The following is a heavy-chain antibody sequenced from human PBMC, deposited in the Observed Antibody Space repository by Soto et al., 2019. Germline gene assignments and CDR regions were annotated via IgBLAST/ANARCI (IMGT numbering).Heavy chain of an antibody. J-gene: IGHJ4*02. CDR3: VRPLTPGGTDMVFDQ. CDR2: FSANDGRT. V-gene: IGHV3-23*01. Sequence: EVQVLQSGGGLVQPGGSLRLSCAGSGLTFANFPMAWVRQAPGEGLEWVSSFSANDGRTFYGDSVKGRFTISRDNSKNTLYLQMNNLRAEDTALYYCVRPLTPGGTDMVFDQWGQGTLVIVAS. D-gene: IGHD5-18*01. CDR1: GLTFANFP.